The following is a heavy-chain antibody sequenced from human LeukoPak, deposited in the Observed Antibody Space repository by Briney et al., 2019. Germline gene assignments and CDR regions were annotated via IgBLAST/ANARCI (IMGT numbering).Heavy chain of an antibody. J-gene: IGHJ4*02. CDR1: GFAFSSYT. D-gene: IGHD3-10*01. CDR3: ARTYYYGSGSNDY. CDR2: ISGSTNYI. V-gene: IGHV3-21*01. Sequence: GGSLRLSCAASGFAFSSYTMNWVRQAPGKGLEWVSSISGSTNYIYFADSVMGRFTISRDNAKNSLYLQMNSLRAEDTAVYYCARTYYYGSGSNDYWGQGTLVTVSS.